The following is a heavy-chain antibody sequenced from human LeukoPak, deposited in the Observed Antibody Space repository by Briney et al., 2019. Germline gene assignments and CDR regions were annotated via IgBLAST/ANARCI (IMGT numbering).Heavy chain of an antibody. J-gene: IGHJ5*02. D-gene: IGHD2-8*02. CDR1: GGSFSGYY. CDR3: ARGRGRHHIVLVVYATPNWFDP. V-gene: IGHV4-34*01. CDR2: INHSGST. Sequence: PSETLSLTCAVYGGSFSGYYWSWLRRPPGKGLEWIGEINHSGSTNYNPPLKSRVTISVGTSKNQFSLKLSSVTAADTAVYYCARGRGRHHIVLVVYATPNWFDPWGQGTLVTVSS.